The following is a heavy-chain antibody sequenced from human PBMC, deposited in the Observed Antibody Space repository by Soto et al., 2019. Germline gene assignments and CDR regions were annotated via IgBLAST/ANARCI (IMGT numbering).Heavy chain of an antibody. CDR1: RHSMTTGVRS. V-gene: IGHV4-31*03. CDR2: RLNSARS. D-gene: IGHD2-21*01. CDR3: ARTCGGRGYFDS. Sequence: SETLSLTCSVSRHSMTTGVRSWNWIRQNEGQAVECILHRLNSARSHLNTSVKSRTQIFVDSYRNQVSLWLDSVTPADPALYHCARTCGGRGYFDSWGLGVLDTVSS. J-gene: IGHJ4*02.